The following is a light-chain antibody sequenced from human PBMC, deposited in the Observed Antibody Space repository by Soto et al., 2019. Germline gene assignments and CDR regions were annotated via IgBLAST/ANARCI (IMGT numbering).Light chain of an antibody. Sequence: QSALTQPRSVTGSPGQSVTISCTGTSSDVGGYNYVSWYQQHPRKAPKLMIYDVSKRPSGVPDRFSGSKSGNTASLTISGLQAEDEADYYCCSYAGSYRVFGTGTKLTVL. J-gene: IGLJ1*01. CDR1: SSDVGGYNY. CDR2: DVS. CDR3: CSYAGSYRV. V-gene: IGLV2-11*01.